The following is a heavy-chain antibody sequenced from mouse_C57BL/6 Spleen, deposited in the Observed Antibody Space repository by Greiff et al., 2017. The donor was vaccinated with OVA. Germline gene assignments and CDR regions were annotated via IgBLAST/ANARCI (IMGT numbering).Heavy chain of an antibody. Sequence: EVQLQQSGPELVKPGASVKIPCKASGYTFTDYNMDWVKQSHGKSLEWIGDINPNNGGTIYNQQFKGKATLTVDKSSRTADMERRSLTSEDTAVYYGARSRGFYAMDYWGQGTSVTVSS. CDR2: INPNNGGT. CDR3: ARSRGFYAMDY. V-gene: IGHV1-18*01. J-gene: IGHJ4*01. CDR1: GYTFTDYN.